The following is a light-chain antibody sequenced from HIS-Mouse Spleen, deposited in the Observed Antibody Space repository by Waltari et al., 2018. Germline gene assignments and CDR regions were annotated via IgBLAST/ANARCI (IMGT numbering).Light chain of an antibody. J-gene: IGLJ1*01. Sequence: QSALTQPASVSGSPGQSITISCTGTSSDVGSYNLVSWYQQHPGKAPKLRIYEGSKRPSVVSNRFTCSKSGNTASLTISGLQAEDEADYYCCSYAGSSTYVFGTGTKVTVL. CDR1: SSDVGSYNL. CDR3: CSYAGSSTYV. CDR2: EGS. V-gene: IGLV2-23*01.